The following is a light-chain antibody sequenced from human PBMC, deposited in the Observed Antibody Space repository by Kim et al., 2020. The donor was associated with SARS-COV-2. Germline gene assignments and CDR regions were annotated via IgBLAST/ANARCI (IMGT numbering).Light chain of an antibody. CDR1: QSLLHGDGNTY. Sequence: QPTSSSCKCSQSLLHGDGNTYLYWFLQKPGQPPQLLIYEVSKRFSGVPDRFSGSQSGTDFTLQISRVEAEDVGIYYCMQSLQIPPTFGQGTKLEI. CDR3: MQSLQIPPT. J-gene: IGKJ2*01. CDR2: EVS. V-gene: IGKV2D-29*01.